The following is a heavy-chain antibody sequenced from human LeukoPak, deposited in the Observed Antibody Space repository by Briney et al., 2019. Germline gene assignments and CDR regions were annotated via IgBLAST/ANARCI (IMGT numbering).Heavy chain of an antibody. J-gene: IGHJ5*02. CDR2: ISYDGSNK. V-gene: IGHV3-30*01. CDR1: GFTFSSYA. D-gene: IGHD2-8*01. CDR3: ARDPVIVLMVYAIRKGNWFDP. Sequence: GGSLRLSCAASGFTFSSYAMHWGRQAPGKGREGVAVISYDGSNKYYADSVKGRFTISRDNSKNTLYLQMNSLRAEDTAVYYCARDPVIVLMVYAIRKGNWFDPWGQGPLVTVSS.